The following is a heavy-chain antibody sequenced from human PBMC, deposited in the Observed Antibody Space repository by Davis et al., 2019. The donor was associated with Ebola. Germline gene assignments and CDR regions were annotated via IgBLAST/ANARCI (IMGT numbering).Heavy chain of an antibody. D-gene: IGHD3-3*01. Sequence: SETLSLTCTVSGGSISSYYWSWIRQPPGKGLEWIGEINHSGSTNYNPSLKSRVTISVDTSKNQFSLKLSSVTAADTAVYYCARWRINDFWSGYLAHYYGMDVWGQGTTVTVSS. V-gene: IGHV4-34*01. CDR2: INHSGST. J-gene: IGHJ6*02. CDR3: ARWRINDFWSGYLAHYYGMDV. CDR1: GGSISSYY.